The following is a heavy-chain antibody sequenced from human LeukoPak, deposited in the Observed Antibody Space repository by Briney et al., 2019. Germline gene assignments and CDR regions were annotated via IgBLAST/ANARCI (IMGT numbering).Heavy chain of an antibody. CDR2: IKQDGSEK. J-gene: IGHJ4*02. CDR3: ARVPHYYDTTYYFDY. CDR1: GFTFSSYW. V-gene: IGHV3-7*01. D-gene: IGHD3-22*01. Sequence: GGSLRLSCAASGFTFSSYWMSWVRQAPGKGLEWVANIKQDGSEKYYVDSVKGRFTISRDNAKNSLYLQMNSLRAEDTAVYYCARVPHYYDTTYYFDYWGQGTLVTVSS.